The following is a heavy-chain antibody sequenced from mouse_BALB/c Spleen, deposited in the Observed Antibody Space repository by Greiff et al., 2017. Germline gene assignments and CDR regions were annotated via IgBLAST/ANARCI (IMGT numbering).Heavy chain of an antibody. D-gene: IGHD1-1*01. CDR3: ARGDYGAY. J-gene: IGHJ3*01. Sequence: VQLQQSGPGLVKPSQSLSLTCTVTGYSITSDYAWNWIRQFPGNKLEWMGYISYSGSTSYNPSLKSRISITRDPSKNQFFLQLNSVTTEDTATYYCARGDYGAYWGQGTLVTVSA. CDR2: ISYSGST. CDR1: GYSITSDYA. V-gene: IGHV3-2*02.